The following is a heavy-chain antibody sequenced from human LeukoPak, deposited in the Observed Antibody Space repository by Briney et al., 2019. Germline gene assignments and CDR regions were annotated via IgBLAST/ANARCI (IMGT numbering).Heavy chain of an antibody. CDR1: GGSISSYY. V-gene: IGHV4-59*08. CDR2: IYYSGST. D-gene: IGHD3-3*01. Sequence: PSETLSLTCTVSGGSISSYYWSWIRQPPGKGLEWIGYIYYSGSTYYNPSLKSRVTISVDTSKNQFSLKLSSVTAADTAVYYCARYDFWSGCYWGQGTLVTVSS. CDR3: ARYDFWSGCY. J-gene: IGHJ4*02.